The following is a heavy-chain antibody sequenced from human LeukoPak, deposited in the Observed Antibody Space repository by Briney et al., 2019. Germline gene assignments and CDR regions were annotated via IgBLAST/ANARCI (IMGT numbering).Heavy chain of an antibody. J-gene: IGHJ4*02. CDR2: ISSSSSYI. D-gene: IGHD3-3*01. CDR3: ARCGEDYDFWSGLQYYFDY. CDR1: GFTFSSYS. V-gene: IGHV3-21*01. Sequence: SGGSLRLSCAASGFTFSSYSMNWVRQAPGKGLEWVSSISSSSSYIYYADSVKGRFTISRDNAKNSLYLQMNSLRAEDTAVYYCARCGEDYDFWSGLQYYFDYWGQGTLVTVSS.